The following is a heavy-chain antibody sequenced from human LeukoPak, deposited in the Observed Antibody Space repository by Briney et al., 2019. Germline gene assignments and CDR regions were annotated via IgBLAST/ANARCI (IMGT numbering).Heavy chain of an antibody. CDR3: AGESQRGTLT. Sequence: SETLSLTCAVYGGSFSGYYWSWIRQPPGKGLEWIGEINHSGSTNYNPSLKSRVTISVDTSKNQFSLQLNSVTPEDTAVYYCAGESQRGTLTWGQGTLVTVSS. V-gene: IGHV4-34*01. J-gene: IGHJ4*02. D-gene: IGHD3-10*01. CDR2: INHSGST. CDR1: GGSFSGYY.